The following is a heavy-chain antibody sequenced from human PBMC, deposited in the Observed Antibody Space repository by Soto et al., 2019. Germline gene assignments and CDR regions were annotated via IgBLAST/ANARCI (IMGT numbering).Heavy chain of an antibody. CDR3: TGGSGWVSDS. J-gene: IGHJ4*02. D-gene: IGHD6-19*01. V-gene: IGHV3-7*05. CDR2: IRQDGGET. CDR1: GSSYW. Sequence: EVDLVETGGGLVQPGGSLRLSCAASGSSYWMSWVRQAPGKGLEWVANIRQDGGETNYPGSVRGRFTISTDSAKKSLYLEMNSLRAEDTAVYYCTGGSGWVSDSWGQGTLVTVSS.